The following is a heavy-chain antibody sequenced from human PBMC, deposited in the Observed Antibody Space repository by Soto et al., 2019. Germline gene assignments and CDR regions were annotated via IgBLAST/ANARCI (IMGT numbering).Heavy chain of an antibody. J-gene: IGHJ5*02. V-gene: IGHV3-73*01. CDR1: GFTFSGVA. CDR2: IRGKPDNYAT. CDR3: TSLKS. Sequence: PGGSRRLSCAASGFTFSGVAMHWVRQASGKGLEWVGRIRGKPDNYATAFAASVKGRFTISRDDSKNTAYLQMSSLKAEDTAVYYCTSLKSWGLGTLVTVSS.